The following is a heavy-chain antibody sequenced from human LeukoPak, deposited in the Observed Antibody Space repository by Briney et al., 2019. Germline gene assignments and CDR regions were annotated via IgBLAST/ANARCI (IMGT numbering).Heavy chain of an antibody. V-gene: IGHV3-23*01. Sequence: GGSLRLSCAASGFTLSSDAMSWVRQAPRNGLELVSGISGSGSSTYYADSVKGRFTISRDNSKNTLYLQMNGLRADDTALYYCAKVFHYGSGSYGSFENWGQGALVTVSS. CDR2: ISGSGSST. D-gene: IGHD3-10*01. J-gene: IGHJ4*02. CDR3: AKVFHYGSGSYGSFEN. CDR1: GFTLSSDA.